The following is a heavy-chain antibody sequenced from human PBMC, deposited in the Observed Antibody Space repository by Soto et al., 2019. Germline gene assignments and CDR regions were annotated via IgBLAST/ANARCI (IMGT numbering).Heavy chain of an antibody. Sequence: QVQLVESGGGVVQPGRSLRLSCAASGFTFSSYGMHWVRQAPGKGLEWVAVIWYDGSNKYYADSVKGRFTISRDNSKNTLYLQMNSLRAEDTAVYYCARNNTPPYYFDYWGQGTLVTVSS. CDR3: ARNNTPPYYFDY. D-gene: IGHD1-20*01. CDR2: IWYDGSNK. CDR1: GFTFSSYG. V-gene: IGHV3-33*01. J-gene: IGHJ4*02.